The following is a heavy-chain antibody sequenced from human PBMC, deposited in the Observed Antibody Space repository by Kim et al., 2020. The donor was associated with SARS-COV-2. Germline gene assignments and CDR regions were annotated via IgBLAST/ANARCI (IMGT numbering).Heavy chain of an antibody. D-gene: IGHD2-15*01. CDR1: GFTFSTYY. J-gene: IGHJ3*02. CDR2: IKEDGTQK. V-gene: IGHV3-7*01. Sequence: GGSLRLSCAASGFTFSTYYMAWVRQAPGKGLEWVANIKEDGTQKNYVDSVKGRFTISRDNAKNSLYLQMNTLRAEDTALYYCMRDGAIELAATWYDTVDIWGQGTLVTVSP. CDR3: MRDGAIELAATWYDTVDI.